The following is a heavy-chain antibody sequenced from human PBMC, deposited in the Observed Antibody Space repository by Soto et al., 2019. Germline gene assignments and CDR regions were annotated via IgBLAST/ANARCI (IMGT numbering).Heavy chain of an antibody. CDR2: IYDSGST. D-gene: IGHD4-17*01. Sequence: SETLSLTCTAPGGSISGFYWSWIRQPPGKGLEWIGYIYDSGSTNYNPSLKSRVTISINTSKNQFFLKLSSVTAADTAVYYCARGLRPRTTPFDYWGQGTLVTVSS. V-gene: IGHV4-59*12. CDR3: ARGLRPRTTPFDY. J-gene: IGHJ4*02. CDR1: GGSISGFY.